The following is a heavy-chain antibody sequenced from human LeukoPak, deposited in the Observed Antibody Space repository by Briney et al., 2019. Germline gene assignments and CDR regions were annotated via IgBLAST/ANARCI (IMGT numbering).Heavy chain of an antibody. CDR1: GFTFSGYS. CDR3: ARDTVAGDGMDV. Sequence: GGSLRLSCAASGFTFSGYSMNWVRQAPGKGLEWVSSISSSSSYIYYADSVKGRFTISRDNAKNSLYLQMNSLRAEDTAVYYCARDTVAGDGMDVWGQGTTVTVSS. D-gene: IGHD4-23*01. J-gene: IGHJ6*02. V-gene: IGHV3-21*01. CDR2: ISSSSSYI.